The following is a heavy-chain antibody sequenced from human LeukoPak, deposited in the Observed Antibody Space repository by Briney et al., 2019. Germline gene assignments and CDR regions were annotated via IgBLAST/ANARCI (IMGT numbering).Heavy chain of an antibody. V-gene: IGHV4-34*01. CDR2: INHSGST. CDR1: DGSFSGYY. J-gene: IGHJ5*02. D-gene: IGHD5-12*01. Sequence: SETLSLTCAVYDGSFSGYYWSWIRQPPGKGLEWLGEINHSGSTNYNPSLKSRVTILVDTSKNQFSLKLSSVTAADTAVYYCARGARTPSGYGSRTAGRANWFDPWGQGTLVTVSS. CDR3: ARGARTPSGYGSRTAGRANWFDP.